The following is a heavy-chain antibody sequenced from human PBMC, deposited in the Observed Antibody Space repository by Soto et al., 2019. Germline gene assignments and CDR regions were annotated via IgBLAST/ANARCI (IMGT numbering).Heavy chain of an antibody. CDR3: ARTFCSTTSCQAHGMDV. J-gene: IGHJ6*02. CDR1: GDSVSSGSYY. D-gene: IGHD2-2*01. Sequence: QVQLQESGPGLVKPSETLSLTCTVSGDSVSSGSYYWTWIRQPPGKGLEWIGYLYYTGTPNYNPSLKSRVTMSRDTSSNQCSLRLSSVTAADTAVYFCARTFCSTTSCQAHGMDVWGQGTSVTVSS. CDR2: LYYTGTP. V-gene: IGHV4-61*01.